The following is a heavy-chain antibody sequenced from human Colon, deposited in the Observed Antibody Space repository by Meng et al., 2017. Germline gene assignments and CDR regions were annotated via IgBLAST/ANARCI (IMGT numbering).Heavy chain of an antibody. CDR1: GYSFTTYA. V-gene: IGHV7-4-1*02. D-gene: IGHD6-6*01. J-gene: IGHJ3*02. CDR2: INTHSGNP. CDR3: ARDLIPQYNASSVDAFDI. Sequence: ASVKVSCKASGYSFTTYAMNWVRQAPGQGLEWMGWINTHSGNPSYAQAFTGRFVFSLDTSVNTAYLQISSLRADDIAVYYCARDLIPQYNASSVDAFDIWGQGTLVTVSS.